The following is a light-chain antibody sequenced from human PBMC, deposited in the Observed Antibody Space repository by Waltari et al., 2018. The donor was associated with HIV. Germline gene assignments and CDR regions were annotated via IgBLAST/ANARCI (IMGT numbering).Light chain of an antibody. CDR3: VAWDDSLSGPV. V-gene: IGLV1-47*01. J-gene: IGLJ3*02. CDR1: SSTLGSND. Sequence: QSVLTQSPSASGTPGQRVTISCSGSSSTLGSNDVPWYQHLPGTAPKLLIYRNNQRPSGVPDRFSGSKSGTSVSRAISGLRSEDEADYYCVAWDDSLSGPVFGGGTKLTVL. CDR2: RNN.